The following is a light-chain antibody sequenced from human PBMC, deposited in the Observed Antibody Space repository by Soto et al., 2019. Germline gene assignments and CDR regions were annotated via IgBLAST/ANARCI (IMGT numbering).Light chain of an antibody. CDR1: QSVLYSSDNNNY. CDR2: WAS. Sequence: DIVMTQSPDSLAVSLGERATINCRSSQSVLYSSDNNNYLAWYQQKPGQPPKLLITWASTREPGVSGRFSGSGFATDFTLTISSLRSEDVAVYYCQQYYDTPLTFGGGTKVDIK. J-gene: IGKJ4*01. V-gene: IGKV4-1*01. CDR3: QQYYDTPLT.